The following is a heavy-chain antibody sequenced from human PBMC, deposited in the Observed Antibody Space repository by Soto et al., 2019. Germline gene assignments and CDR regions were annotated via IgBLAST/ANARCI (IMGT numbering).Heavy chain of an antibody. CDR1: GGSFSSDSFI. CDR2: INYSGTT. CDR3: ARDHKWDGMDV. V-gene: IGHV4-31*03. J-gene: IGHJ6*02. D-gene: IGHD1-26*01. Sequence: TLSLTCSVSGGSFSSDSFIWSWVRQFPGKGLEWIGYINYSGTTYYNPSLRSRITMSVDTSKNQFSLNLSSVTAADTAVYYCARDHKWDGMDVWGQGXTVTVYS.